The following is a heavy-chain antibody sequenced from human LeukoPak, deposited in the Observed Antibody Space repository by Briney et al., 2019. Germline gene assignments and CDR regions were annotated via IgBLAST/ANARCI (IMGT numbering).Heavy chain of an antibody. J-gene: IGHJ4*02. CDR3: AREPEAPGLYSFDY. CDR2: INSDGSST. CDR1: GFTFSSYW. Sequence: GGSLRLSCAASGFTFSSYWMHWVRQAPGKGLVWVSRINSDGSSTSYADSVKGRFTISRDNAKNTLYLQMNSLRAEDTAVYYCAREPEAPGLYSFDYWGQETRVTVSS. V-gene: IGHV3-74*01. D-gene: IGHD1-14*01.